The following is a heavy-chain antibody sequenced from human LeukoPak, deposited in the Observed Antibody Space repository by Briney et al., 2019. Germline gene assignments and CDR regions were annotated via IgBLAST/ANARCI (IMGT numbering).Heavy chain of an antibody. J-gene: IGHJ4*02. Sequence: GGSLRLSCAASGSTFSSYAMSWVRQAPGKGLECISGFSGSGGSTYYADSVKGRFTISRDNSKSTLYIQMNSLRAEDTALYYCAKDYRSLEEYYFDTSGYCVDYWGQGTLVTVSS. CDR2: FSGSGGST. CDR1: GSTFSSYA. D-gene: IGHD3-22*01. CDR3: AKDYRSLEEYYFDTSGYCVDY. V-gene: IGHV3-23*01.